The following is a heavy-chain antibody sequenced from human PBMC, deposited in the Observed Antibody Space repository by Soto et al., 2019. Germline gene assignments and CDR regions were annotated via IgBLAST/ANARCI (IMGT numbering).Heavy chain of an antibody. D-gene: IGHD3-9*01. CDR2: IWHDESNK. V-gene: IGHV3-33*01. CDR3: ARGDRYFDWLLSGVDYYYYMDV. Sequence: GGSLRLSCAASGSIFTGYGMHWVRQAPGKGLEWVAVIWHDESNKYYSDSVKGRFTISRDNSKSTLYLQMSRLRAEDTAVYYCARGDRYFDWLLSGVDYYYYMDVWGKGTTVTVSS. CDR1: GSIFTGYG. J-gene: IGHJ6*03.